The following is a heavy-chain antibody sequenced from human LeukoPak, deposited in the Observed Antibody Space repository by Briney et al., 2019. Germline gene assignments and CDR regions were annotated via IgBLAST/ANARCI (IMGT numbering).Heavy chain of an antibody. CDR3: AKDSHYDILTGYSTYYYYYMDV. V-gene: IGHV3-30*02. D-gene: IGHD3-9*01. CDR1: GFTFSSYG. J-gene: IGHJ6*03. CDR2: IRYDGSNK. Sequence: PGGSLRLSCAASGFTFSSYGMHWVRQAPGKGLEWVAFIRYDGSNKYYADSVKGRFTISRDNSKNTLYLQMNSLRAEDTAVYYCAKDSHYDILTGYSTYYYYYMDVWGKGTTVTVSS.